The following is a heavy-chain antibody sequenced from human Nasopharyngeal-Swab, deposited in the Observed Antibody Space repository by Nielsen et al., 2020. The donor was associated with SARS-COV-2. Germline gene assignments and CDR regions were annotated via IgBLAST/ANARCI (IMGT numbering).Heavy chain of an antibody. Sequence: ETLSLTCTVSGGSISSYYWSWIRQPPGKGLEWIGYIYYSGSTNYNPSLKSRVTISVDTSKNQFSLKLSSVTAADTAVYYCARDGGRMYSPRAFDIWGQGTMVTVSS. CDR2: IYYSGST. J-gene: IGHJ3*02. V-gene: IGHV4-59*01. CDR3: ARDGGRMYSPRAFDI. D-gene: IGHD3-16*01. CDR1: GGSISSYY.